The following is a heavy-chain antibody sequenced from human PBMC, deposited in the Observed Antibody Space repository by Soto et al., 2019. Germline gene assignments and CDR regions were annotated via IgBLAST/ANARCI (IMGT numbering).Heavy chain of an antibody. V-gene: IGHV4-30-2*06. J-gene: IGHJ6*02. CDR3: ARAFYGVDL. Sequence: SETLSLTCTVSGGSITSGGYSWSWIRQSPGQGLEWIGYIYQSGSAFYNPSFKTRVTIVVDRSKNQFSLNLTSVTAADTAVYFCARAFYGVDLWGQGTSVTAP. CDR2: IYQSGSA. CDR1: GGSITSGGYS.